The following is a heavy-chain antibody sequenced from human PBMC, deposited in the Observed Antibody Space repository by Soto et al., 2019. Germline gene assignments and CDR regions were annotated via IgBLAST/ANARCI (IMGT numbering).Heavy chain of an antibody. CDR1: GFTFSSYA. D-gene: IGHD3-16*01. J-gene: IGHJ6*03. CDR2: ISGSGGST. Sequence: GGSLRLSCAASGFTFSSYAMSWVRQAPGKGLEWVSAISGSGGSTYYADSVKGRFTISRDNSKNTLYLQMNSLRAEDTAVYYCAKGVGDSRDYYYYYMDVWGKGTTVTVSS. CDR3: AKGVGDSRDYYYYYMDV. V-gene: IGHV3-23*01.